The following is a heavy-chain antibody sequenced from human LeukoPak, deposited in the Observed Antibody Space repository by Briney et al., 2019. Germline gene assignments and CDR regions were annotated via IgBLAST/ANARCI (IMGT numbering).Heavy chain of an antibody. D-gene: IGHD3-10*01. V-gene: IGHV4-39*01. CDR3: ARHDGSGSGWLTYYFDY. CDR2: IYYSGST. Sequence: SETLSLTCTVSDGSISSSSYYWGWIRQPPGKGLEWIGSIYYSGSTYYNPSLKSRVTISVDTSKNQFPLKLSSVTAADTAVYYCARHDGSGSGWLTYYFDYWGQGTLVTVSS. CDR1: DGSISSSSYY. J-gene: IGHJ4*02.